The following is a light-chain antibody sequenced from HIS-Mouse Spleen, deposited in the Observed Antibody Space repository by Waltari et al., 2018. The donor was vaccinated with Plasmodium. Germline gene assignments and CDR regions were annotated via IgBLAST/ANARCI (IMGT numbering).Light chain of an antibody. CDR3: QQYNNWSFT. CDR2: GAA. V-gene: IGKV3-15*01. J-gene: IGKJ3*01. CDR1: QSVSSN. Sequence: EIVMTQSPATLSVSPGERATLSCRASQSVSSNLAWYQQKPGQAPRLLIYGAATRATGIPARFSGSGSWTEFTLTISSLQSEDLAVYYCQQYNNWSFTFGPGTKVDIK.